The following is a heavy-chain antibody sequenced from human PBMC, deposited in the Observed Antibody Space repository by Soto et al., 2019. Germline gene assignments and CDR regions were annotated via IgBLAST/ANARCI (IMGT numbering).Heavy chain of an antibody. J-gene: IGHJ4*02. V-gene: IGHV4-34*01. CDR1: GGSFSGYY. CDR2: INHSGST. CDR3: ARGRVVRGHYFDY. D-gene: IGHD3-10*01. Sequence: SETLSLTCAVYGGSFSGYYWSWIRQPPGKGLEWIGEINHSGSTNYNPSLKSRVTISVDTSKNQFSLKLSSVTAADTAVYYCARGRVVRGHYFDYWGQGTLVTVSS.